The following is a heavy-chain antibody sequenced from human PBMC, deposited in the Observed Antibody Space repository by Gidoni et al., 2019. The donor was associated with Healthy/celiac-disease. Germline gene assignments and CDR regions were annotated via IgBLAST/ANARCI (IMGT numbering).Heavy chain of an antibody. Sequence: EVQLVESGGGLVQPGGFLRLSCAASGFTFSSYWLPRVRQAPGKGLVGVSRINRDGSSTSYADSVKGRFTISRDNAKNTQYRQMNSLRAEDTAVYYCARDRTARYYGSGSYYHSNWFDPWGQGTLVTVSS. J-gene: IGHJ5*02. CDR3: ARDRTARYYGSGSYYHSNWFDP. D-gene: IGHD3-10*01. CDR1: GFTFSSYW. V-gene: IGHV3-74*01. CDR2: INRDGSST.